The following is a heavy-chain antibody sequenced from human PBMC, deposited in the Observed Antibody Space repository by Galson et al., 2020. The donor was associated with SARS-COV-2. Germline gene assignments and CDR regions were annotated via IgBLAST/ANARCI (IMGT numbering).Heavy chain of an antibody. CDR2: ISYDGSNK. V-gene: IGHV3-30*03. CDR1: GFTFSSYG. Sequence: SCAASGFTFSSYGMHWVRQAPGKGLEWVAVISYDGSNKYYADSVKGRFTISRDNSKNTLYLQMNSLRAEDTAVYYCARDLRYFDWLFHSDYYYYGMDVWGQGTTVTVSS. J-gene: IGHJ6*02. D-gene: IGHD3-9*01. CDR3: ARDLRYFDWLFHSDYYYYGMDV.